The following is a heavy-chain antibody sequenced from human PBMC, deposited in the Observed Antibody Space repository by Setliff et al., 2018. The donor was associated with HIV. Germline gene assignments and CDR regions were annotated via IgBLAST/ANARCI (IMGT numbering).Heavy chain of an antibody. V-gene: IGHV4-59*11. D-gene: IGHD7-27*01. CDR2: VYSTGST. J-gene: IGHJ6*03. Sequence: LSLTCTVSGGSIENLYWTWIRQPSGRGLEWIGYVYSTGSTKYNPSLKSRATMADDTSKNQISLTLTSVSAADTAVYYFASTSMGMTRKPIWYYHMDVWGHGITVTVSS. CDR3: ASTSMGMTRKPIWYYHMDV. CDR1: GGSIENLY.